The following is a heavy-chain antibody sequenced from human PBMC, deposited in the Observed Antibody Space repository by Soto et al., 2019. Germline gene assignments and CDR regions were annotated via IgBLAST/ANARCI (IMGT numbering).Heavy chain of an antibody. V-gene: IGHV3-23*01. Sequence: EVRVLESGGGLVQPGGSLRLSCAVSGFDFSTFAVRWFRQAPGKGLEWISAMSHSGTRTYYIDSVKGRFTITTAMSKNTLSLQMNSLRAEDTAVYYCAKSATMATSYLDFWGQGTLVAVSS. CDR3: AKSATMATSYLDF. J-gene: IGHJ4*02. CDR1: GFDFSTFA. D-gene: IGHD3-10*01. CDR2: MSHSGTRT.